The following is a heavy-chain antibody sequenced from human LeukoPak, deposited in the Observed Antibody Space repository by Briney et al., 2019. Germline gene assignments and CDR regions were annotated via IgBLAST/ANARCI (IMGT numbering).Heavy chain of an antibody. J-gene: IGHJ4*02. Sequence: GGSLRLSCAASGFTFGTFWMTWVRQAPGKGLEWVANIKQNGGEKNYVDSVKGRFTISRDNVENSLFLEMGSLTAEDTALYYCARYQASRGYCDYWGQGALVTVSS. CDR1: GFTFGTFW. CDR3: ARYQASRGYCDY. CDR2: IKQNGGEK. V-gene: IGHV3-7*04. D-gene: IGHD3-22*01.